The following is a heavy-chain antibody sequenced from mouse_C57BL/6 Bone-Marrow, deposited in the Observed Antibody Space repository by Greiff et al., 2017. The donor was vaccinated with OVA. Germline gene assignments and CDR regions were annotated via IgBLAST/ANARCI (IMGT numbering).Heavy chain of an antibody. CDR2: ISYDGSN. CDR1: GYSITSGYY. Sequence: EVQLQESGPGLVKPSQSLSLTCSVTGYSITSGYYWNWIRQFPGNKLEWMGYISYDGSNNYNPSLKNRISITRDTSKNQFFLKLNSVTTEDTATYYCARGDLLCEVYYAMDYWGQGTSVTVSS. V-gene: IGHV3-6*01. CDR3: ARGDLLCEVYYAMDY. D-gene: IGHD2-1*01. J-gene: IGHJ4*01.